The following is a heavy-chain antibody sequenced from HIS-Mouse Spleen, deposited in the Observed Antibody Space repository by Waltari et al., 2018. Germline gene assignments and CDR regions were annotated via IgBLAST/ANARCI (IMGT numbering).Heavy chain of an antibody. CDR3: ARGGGSGSYYDAFDI. Sequence: QVQLVQSGAEVKKPGASVKVSCKASGYTFTGYYIHWVRQAPGQGLEWMGWINPNSGGTNYAQKFQGRVTMTRDTSISTAYMELSRLRSDDTAVYYCARGGGSGSYYDAFDIWGQGTMVTVSS. J-gene: IGHJ3*02. V-gene: IGHV1-2*02. CDR2: INPNSGGT. CDR1: GYTFTGYY. D-gene: IGHD3-10*01.